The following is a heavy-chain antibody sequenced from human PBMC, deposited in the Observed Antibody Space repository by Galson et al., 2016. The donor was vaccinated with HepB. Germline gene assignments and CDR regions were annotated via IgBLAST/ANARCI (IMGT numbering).Heavy chain of an antibody. J-gene: IGHJ5*02. CDR3: VREGDYDSYNWFAP. CDR2: IKRDGSEK. D-gene: IGHD3-3*01. CDR1: GFTFSNYW. Sequence: SLRLSCAASGFTFSNYWMSWVRQAPGKGLEWVANIKRDGSEKYYVDSVRGRFTISRDNPQNSLYLQMNSLRGGDAAVYYCVREGDYDSYNWFAPWGQGTLVTVSS. V-gene: IGHV3-7*01.